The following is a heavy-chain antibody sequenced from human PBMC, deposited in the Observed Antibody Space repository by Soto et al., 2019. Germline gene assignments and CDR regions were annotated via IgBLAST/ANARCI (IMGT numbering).Heavy chain of an antibody. D-gene: IGHD4-17*01. CDR3: ARDIPTTVVTPYYYYGMDV. Sequence: ASVKVSCKASGYTFTGYYMHWVRQAPGQGLEWMGWINPNSGGTNYAQKFQGRVTMTRDTSISTAYMELSRLRSDDTAVYYCARDIPTTVVTPYYYYGMDVCGDGNTVTVS. V-gene: IGHV1-2*02. J-gene: IGHJ6*02. CDR2: INPNSGGT. CDR1: GYTFTGYY.